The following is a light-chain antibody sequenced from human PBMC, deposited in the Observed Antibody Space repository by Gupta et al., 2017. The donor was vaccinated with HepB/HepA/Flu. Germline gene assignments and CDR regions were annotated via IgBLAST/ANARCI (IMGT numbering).Light chain of an antibody. CDR3: QQHRNWPALT. V-gene: IGKV3-11*01. CDR1: QSFNSF. J-gene: IGKJ4*01. CDR2: DAS. Sequence: EIVFTQSPATLSLSPAEIATLSCRASQSFNSFLAWYQHKPGQAPRLLIYDASNRDTGITARFGGRGYGKHLALTISSRVQEDFAVYYAQQHRNWPALTFGGGTKVEI.